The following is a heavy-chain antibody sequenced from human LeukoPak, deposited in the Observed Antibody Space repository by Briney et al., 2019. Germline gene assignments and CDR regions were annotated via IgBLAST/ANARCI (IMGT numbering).Heavy chain of an antibody. V-gene: IGHV3-11*05. D-gene: IGHD6-13*01. CDR3: ARAGTFSSRYIWFDP. Sequence: PGGSLRLSCAASGFTFSAYYMSWIRQDPGKGLQWISYITSSSSTNYADSVRGRFTISRDNAKNSLYLQMNSLRAEDTAVYYCARAGTFSSRYIWFDPWGQGTLVTVSS. CDR1: GFTFSAYY. CDR2: ITSSSST. J-gene: IGHJ5*02.